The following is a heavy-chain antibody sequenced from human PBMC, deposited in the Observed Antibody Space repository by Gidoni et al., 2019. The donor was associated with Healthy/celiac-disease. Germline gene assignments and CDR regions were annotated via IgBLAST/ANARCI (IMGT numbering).Heavy chain of an antibody. CDR1: SGSFSGSY. J-gene: IGHJ6*02. Sequence: VQLQQWGAGLVKPSETLSLTCAVYSGSFSGSYWSWIRQPPGEGLEWIGEITHSGGTNYNPSLKSRVTISEDTSKNQFSLKLNSVTAADTAVYYCARGDYYGSGTYYGGYYYYGMDVWGQGTTVTVSS. CDR3: ARGDYYGSGTYYGGYYYYGMDV. CDR2: ITHSGGT. V-gene: IGHV4-34*01. D-gene: IGHD3-10*01.